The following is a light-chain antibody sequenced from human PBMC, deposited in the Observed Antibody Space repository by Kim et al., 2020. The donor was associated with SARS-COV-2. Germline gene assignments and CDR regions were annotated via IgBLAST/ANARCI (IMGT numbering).Light chain of an antibody. Sequence: DIVMTQYPDSLAVSLGERATINCKSSQSVLIRSNNKNYLAWYQQKPGQPPKLLIYWASNRESGVPDRFSGSGSGTDFTLTISSLQAEDVAVYFCQQYYSTPRTFGGWTKV. V-gene: IGKV4-1*01. J-gene: IGKJ4*01. CDR3: QQYYSTPRT. CDR2: WAS. CDR1: QSVLIRSNNKNY.